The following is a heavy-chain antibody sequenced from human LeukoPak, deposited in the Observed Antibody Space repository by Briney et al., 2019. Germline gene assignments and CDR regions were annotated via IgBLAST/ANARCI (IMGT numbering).Heavy chain of an antibody. J-gene: IGHJ4*02. Sequence: GGSLRLSCAASGFTFSSYSMNWVRQAPGKGLEWVSSISSSSYIYYADSVKGRFTISRDNAKNSLYLQMNSLRAEDTAVYYCARGRTGAGYYFDYWGQGTLVTVSS. CDR1: GFTFSSYS. CDR3: ARGRTGAGYYFDY. D-gene: IGHD6-19*01. CDR2: ISSSSYI. V-gene: IGHV3-21*01.